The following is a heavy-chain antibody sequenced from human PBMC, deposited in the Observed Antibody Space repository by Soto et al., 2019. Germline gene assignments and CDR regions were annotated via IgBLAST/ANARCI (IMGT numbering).Heavy chain of an antibody. CDR3: ARRGEDYYGSGSYYNGRDY. Sequence: SETLSLTCTVSGGSISSSSYYWGWIRQPPGKGLEWIGSIYYSGSTYYNPSLKSRVTISVDTSKNQFSLKLSSVTAADTAVYYCARRGEDYYGSGSYYNGRDYWGQGTLVTVSS. J-gene: IGHJ4*02. CDR2: IYYSGST. V-gene: IGHV4-39*01. CDR1: GGSISSSSYY. D-gene: IGHD3-10*01.